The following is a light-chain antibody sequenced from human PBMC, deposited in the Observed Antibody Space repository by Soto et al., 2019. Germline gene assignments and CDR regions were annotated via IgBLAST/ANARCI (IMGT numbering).Light chain of an antibody. CDR2: EAS. CDR3: QQYNSYSGT. V-gene: IGKV1-5*03. CDR1: QRFSTW. J-gene: IGKJ1*01. Sequence: DIQMTQSPSTLSASVGDTVTITCRASQRFSTWLAWYQQKPGKAPNLLIYEASSLESGVPSRFSGSGSGTEFTLTISILQPDDFATYYCQQYNSYSGTFGQGTKVEIK.